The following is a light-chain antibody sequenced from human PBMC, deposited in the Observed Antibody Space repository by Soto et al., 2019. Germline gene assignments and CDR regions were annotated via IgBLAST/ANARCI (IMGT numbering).Light chain of an antibody. CDR3: QQYGSTRYT. J-gene: IGKJ2*01. CDR2: GAS. V-gene: IGKV3-20*01. Sequence: EIVLTQSPGTLSLSPGERATLSCRASQSVSSSYLAWYQQKPGQAPRLLISGASIRSTGIPDRFSGSGSGTDFTLTISSLEPEDVAVYYCQQYGSTRYTFGQGTKMEIK. CDR1: QSVSSSY.